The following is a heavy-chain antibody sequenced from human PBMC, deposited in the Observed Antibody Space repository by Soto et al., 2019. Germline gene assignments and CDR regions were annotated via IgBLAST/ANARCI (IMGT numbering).Heavy chain of an antibody. V-gene: IGHV3-74*01. J-gene: IGHJ4*02. CDR2: IDNDGSGT. CDR3: TTAFEY. Sequence: EVQLVESGGGSVQPGGSLRLSCPASGFTLRTDWMHWVRQAPGKGLVWVSRIDNDGSGTSYADFVEGRFTISRDDAKNTLYLQLNSLRADDAAVYYCTTAFEYWGRGTLVSVSS. CDR1: GFTLRTDW.